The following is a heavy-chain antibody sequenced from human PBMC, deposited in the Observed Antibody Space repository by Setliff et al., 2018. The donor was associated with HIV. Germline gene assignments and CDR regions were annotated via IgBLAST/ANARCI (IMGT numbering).Heavy chain of an antibody. CDR3: AREGGVDLPTMDV. V-gene: IGHV4-59*01. CDR2: IYYSGST. CDR1: GGSISSYY. J-gene: IGHJ6*03. Sequence: PSETLSLTCTVSGGSISSYYWSWIRQPPGKGLEWIGYIYYSGSTNYNPSLKSRVTISVDTSKNHFSLKLSPVTAADTAVYYCAREGGVDLPTMDVWGKGTTVTVSS. D-gene: IGHD2-15*01.